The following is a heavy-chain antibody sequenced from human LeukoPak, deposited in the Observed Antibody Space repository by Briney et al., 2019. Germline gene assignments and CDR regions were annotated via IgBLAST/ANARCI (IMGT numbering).Heavy chain of an antibody. V-gene: IGHV4-39*01. CDR3: AVYYYDSSGYYYGFDY. CDR2: IYYSGST. CDR1: GGSISSSSYY. J-gene: IGHJ4*02. D-gene: IGHD3-22*01. Sequence: SETLSLTCTVSGGSISSSSYYWGWIRQPPGKGLEWIGSIYYSGSTYYNPSLKSRVTISVDTSKNQFSLKLSSVTAADTAVYYCAVYYYDSSGYYYGFDYWGQGTLVTVSS.